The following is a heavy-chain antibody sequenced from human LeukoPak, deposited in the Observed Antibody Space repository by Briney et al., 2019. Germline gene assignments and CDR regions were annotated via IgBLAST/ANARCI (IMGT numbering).Heavy chain of an antibody. V-gene: IGHV4-34*01. Sequence: SETLSLTCAVYGGSFSGYYWNWIRQPPGKGLEWIGDVDHTGASNYNPSLKSRVTISVDTSKNQFSLKVTSLTAADRAVYYCARNRGLDYWGQGTLVTVSS. J-gene: IGHJ4*02. CDR2: VDHTGAS. CDR3: ARNRGLDY. D-gene: IGHD1-14*01. CDR1: GGSFSGYY.